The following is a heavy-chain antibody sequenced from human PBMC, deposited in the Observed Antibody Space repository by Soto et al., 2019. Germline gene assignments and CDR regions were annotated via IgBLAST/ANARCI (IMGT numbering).Heavy chain of an antibody. J-gene: IGHJ3*02. CDR1: GFTFSSYG. D-gene: IGHD3-10*01. CDR2: ISYDGSNK. Sequence: PGGSLRLSCAASGFTFSSYGMHWVRQAPGKGLEWVAVISYDGSNKYYADSVKGRFTISRDNSKNTLYLQMNSLRAEDTAVYYCAKALWRFGELLYDAFDIWGQGTMVTVSS. CDR3: AKALWRFGELLYDAFDI. V-gene: IGHV3-30*18.